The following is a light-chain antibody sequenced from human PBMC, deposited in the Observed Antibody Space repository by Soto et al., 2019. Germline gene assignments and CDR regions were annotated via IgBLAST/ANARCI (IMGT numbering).Light chain of an antibody. CDR3: QHDTNSPPIT. J-gene: IGKJ5*01. Sequence: EIVLTQSPATLSVSPGERATLSCRASQSVNINLAWYQQKPAQAPRLLIYGASTRATGIPARFSGSGSRTDFTLTISSQQSEDFAFYYHQHDTNSPPITFGQGTRLDIK. CDR1: QSVNIN. V-gene: IGKV3-15*01. CDR2: GAS.